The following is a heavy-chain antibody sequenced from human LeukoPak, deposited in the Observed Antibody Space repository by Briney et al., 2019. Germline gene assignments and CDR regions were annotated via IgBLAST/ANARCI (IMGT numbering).Heavy chain of an antibody. D-gene: IGHD4-23*01. V-gene: IGHV3-23*01. CDR1: GFTFSRSA. CDR3: AKDWTTVVTPKGYYFDS. Sequence: GGSLRLSCAASGFTFSRSAMTWVRQGPGTGLEFVASIIYSGGATYYADSVKGRFTISRDNSKNTLSLQMDSLRVEDTALYYCAKDWTTVVTPKGYYFDSWGEGTLVTVSS. J-gene: IGHJ4*02. CDR2: IIYSGGAT.